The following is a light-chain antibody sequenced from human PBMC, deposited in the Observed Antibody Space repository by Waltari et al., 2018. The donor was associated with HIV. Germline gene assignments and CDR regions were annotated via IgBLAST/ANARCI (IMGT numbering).Light chain of an antibody. J-gene: IGKJ1*01. CDR1: EAISSSH. V-gene: IGKV3-20*01. CDR2: GAS. Sequence: EIVLTQSPGTLSFSPGEGATLSCKASEAISSSHLAWYQLKPRQAPRLLIYGASVRAADVPDRFSGRAFGADFTLAITRLEPDDFAVYFCHQYDALPETFGQGT. CDR3: HQYDALPET.